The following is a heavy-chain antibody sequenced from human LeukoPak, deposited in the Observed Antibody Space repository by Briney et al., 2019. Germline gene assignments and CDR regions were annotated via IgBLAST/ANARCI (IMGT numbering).Heavy chain of an antibody. CDR2: ISSSGSTI. D-gene: IGHD6-19*01. V-gene: IGHV3-48*03. CDR1: GFTFSSYE. CDR3: ARDSSRGWPFDY. Sequence: GGSLRLSCAASGFTFSSYEMNWVRQAPGKGLEWVSYISSSGSTIYYADSVKGRFTISRDNAKNSLYLQMNSLRAEDTAVYYCARDSSRGWPFDYWGQGTLVTVS. J-gene: IGHJ4*02.